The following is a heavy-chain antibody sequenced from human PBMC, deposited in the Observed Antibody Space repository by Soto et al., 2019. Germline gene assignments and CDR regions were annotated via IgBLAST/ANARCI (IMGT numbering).Heavy chain of an antibody. CDR1: GGSISSGDYY. CDR3: ARDRQQRNYYYYGMDV. CDR2: IYYSGST. V-gene: IGHV4-30-4*01. J-gene: IGHJ6*02. Sequence: SETLSLTCTVSGGSISSGDYYWSWIRQPPGKGLEWIGYIYYSGSTYYNPSLKSRVTISVDTSKNQFSLKLSSVTAADTAVYYCARDRQQRNYYYYGMDVWGQGTTVTVSS. D-gene: IGHD6-13*01.